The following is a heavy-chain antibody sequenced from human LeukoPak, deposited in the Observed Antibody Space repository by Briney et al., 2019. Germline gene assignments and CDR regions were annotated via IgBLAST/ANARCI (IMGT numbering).Heavy chain of an antibody. D-gene: IGHD3-10*01. J-gene: IGHJ5*02. Sequence: SSETLSLTCAVYIDSFTNYYWNWIRQTPGKGLEWIGEVNDSGGTNINPSLRSRVILSVDTSKNQFSLKLSSVTAADTAVYYCARRLLVWFGELYANWFDPWGQGTLVTVSS. CDR3: ARRLLVWFGELYANWFDP. CDR2: VNDSGGT. V-gene: IGHV4-34*01. CDR1: IDSFTNYY.